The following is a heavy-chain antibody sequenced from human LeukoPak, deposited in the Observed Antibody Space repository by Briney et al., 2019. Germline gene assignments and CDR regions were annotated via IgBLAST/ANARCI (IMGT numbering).Heavy chain of an antibody. V-gene: IGHV4-39*07. CDR3: ARTPLYGDYDVGWFDP. CDR1: GGSISSSSYY. D-gene: IGHD4-17*01. Sequence: PSETLSLTCTVSGGSISSSSYYWGWIRQPPGKGLEWIGSIYYSGSTYYNPSLKSRVTISVDTSKNQFSLKLSSVTAADTAVCCCARTPLYGDYDVGWFDPWGQGTLVTVSS. CDR2: IYYSGST. J-gene: IGHJ5*02.